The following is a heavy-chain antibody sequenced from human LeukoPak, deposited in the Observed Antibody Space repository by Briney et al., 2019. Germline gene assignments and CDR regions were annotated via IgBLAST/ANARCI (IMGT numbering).Heavy chain of an antibody. CDR3: ARYGDGGFDY. Sequence: QPGGSLRLSCAASGFTFSSYAMSWVRQAPGMGLEWVSAISGNSGNTHYADSVKGRFTISRDNSKNTLYLQMNSLRAEDTAVYYCARYGDGGFDYWGQGTLVTVSS. V-gene: IGHV3-23*01. CDR1: GFTFSSYA. J-gene: IGHJ4*02. D-gene: IGHD4-17*01. CDR2: ISGNSGNT.